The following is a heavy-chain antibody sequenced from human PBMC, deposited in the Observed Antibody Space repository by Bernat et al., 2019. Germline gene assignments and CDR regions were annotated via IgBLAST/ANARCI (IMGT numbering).Heavy chain of an antibody. D-gene: IGHD3-16*01. J-gene: IGHJ6*03. Sequence: EEQLVESGGGWVQPGGSLRLSCEASGFTLRTFWMTWVRQAPGNGLEWVANIIQDGSEIYYVDSVKGRFTISRDNAMNSLFLQMNTLRVEDTAVYYCAKNGGGGYYMDVWGKGTTVTVSS. CDR2: IIQDGSEI. V-gene: IGHV3-7*01. CDR1: GFTLRTFW. CDR3: AKNGGGGYYMDV.